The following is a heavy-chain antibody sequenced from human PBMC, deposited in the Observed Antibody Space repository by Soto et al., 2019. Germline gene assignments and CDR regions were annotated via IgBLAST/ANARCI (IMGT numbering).Heavy chain of an antibody. CDR1: GGSLGSYY. J-gene: IGHJ4*02. Sequence: PSDTLPVTCTVFGGSLGSYYWSWIPQPPGKGLEWIGYVFYTGRANYNASLKSRVSISLDTSNYQFSLKLSSVTAADAAEEDGARAPLTTYFDEWGQGTLVTVAS. CDR2: VFYTGRA. V-gene: IGHV4-59*01. CDR3: ARAPLTTYFDE.